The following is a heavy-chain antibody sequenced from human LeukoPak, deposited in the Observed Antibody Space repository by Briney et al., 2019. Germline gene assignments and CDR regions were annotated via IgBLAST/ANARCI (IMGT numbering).Heavy chain of an antibody. D-gene: IGHD6-13*01. J-gene: IGHJ6*02. CDR2: ISSNGGST. Sequence: PGGSLRLSCSASGFTFSSYAMHWVRQAPGKGLEYVSAISSNGGSTYYADSVKGRFTISRDNSKNTLRLQMNSLRAEDTAVYYCVKDLLGSSSWSNYYYYYGMDVWGQGTTVTVSS. V-gene: IGHV3-64D*06. CDR3: VKDLLGSSSWSNYYYYYGMDV. CDR1: GFTFSSYA.